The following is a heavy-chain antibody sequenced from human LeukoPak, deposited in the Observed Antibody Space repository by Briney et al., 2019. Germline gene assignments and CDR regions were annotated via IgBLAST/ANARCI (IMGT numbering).Heavy chain of an antibody. CDR3: ARQTTQMDIVVVPAAWDY. CDR1: GYSFTSYW. D-gene: IGHD2-2*03. CDR2: LYPGDSDT. Sequence: GESLKISCKGSGYSFTSYWIGWVRQMPGKGLEWMGILYPGDSDTRYSPSFQGQVTSSADKSIITAYLQWSSLKASDTAMYYCARQTTQMDIVVVPAAWDYWGQGTLVTVSS. V-gene: IGHV5-51*01. J-gene: IGHJ4*02.